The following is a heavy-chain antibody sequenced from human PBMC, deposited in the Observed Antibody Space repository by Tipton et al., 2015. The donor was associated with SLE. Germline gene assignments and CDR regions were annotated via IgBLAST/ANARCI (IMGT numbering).Heavy chain of an antibody. CDR1: GFTVSSNY. CDR3: ARGGNYDFFRSPHAYFDY. D-gene: IGHD3-3*01. Sequence: SLRLSCAASGFTVSSNYMSWVRQAPGKGLEWVSVIYSGGSTYYADSVKGRFTISRDNSKNTLYLQMNSLRAEDTAVYYCARGGNYDFFRSPHAYFDYWGQGTLVTVSS. J-gene: IGHJ4*02. CDR2: IYSGGST. V-gene: IGHV3-53*05.